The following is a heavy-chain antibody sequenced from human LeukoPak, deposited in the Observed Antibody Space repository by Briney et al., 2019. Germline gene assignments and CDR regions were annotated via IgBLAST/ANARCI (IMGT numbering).Heavy chain of an antibody. J-gene: IGHJ4*02. Sequence: ASVKVSCKAFGYTFTSYYMHWVRQAPGQGLEWMGIINPSGGSTSYAQKFQGRVTMTRDTSTSTVYMELSSLRSEDTAVYYCARGSTYYDFWSGSDYWGQGTLVTVSS. V-gene: IGHV1-46*01. CDR3: ARGSTYYDFWSGSDY. CDR1: GYTFTSYY. D-gene: IGHD3-3*01. CDR2: INPSGGST.